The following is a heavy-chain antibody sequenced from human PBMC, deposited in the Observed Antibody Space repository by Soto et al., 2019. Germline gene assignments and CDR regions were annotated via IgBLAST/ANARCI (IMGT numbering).Heavy chain of an antibody. CDR1: GGSISSSNW. CDR3: ARDQYSSGWYNYYGMDV. D-gene: IGHD6-19*01. V-gene: IGHV4-4*02. Sequence: SETLSLTCAVSGGSISSSNWWSWVRQPPGKGLEWIGEIYHSGSTNYNPSLKSRVTISVDKSNNQFSLKLSSVTAADTAVYYCARDQYSSGWYNYYGMDVWGQGTTVTVSS. J-gene: IGHJ6*02. CDR2: IYHSGST.